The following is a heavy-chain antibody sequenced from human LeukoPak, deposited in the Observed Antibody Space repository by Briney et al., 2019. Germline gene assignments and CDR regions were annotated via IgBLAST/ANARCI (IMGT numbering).Heavy chain of an antibody. CDR1: GFTLSSNY. D-gene: IGHD5-12*01. CDR3: ARAPRRYSGYDLDY. Sequence: PGGSLRLSCAASGFTLSSNYMSWVRQAPGKGLEWVSVIYSGGSTDYAESVKGRFTISRDNSKNTLYLQMNSLRVEDTAVYYCARAPRRYSGYDLDYWGQGTPVTVSS. J-gene: IGHJ4*02. V-gene: IGHV3-66*01. CDR2: IYSGGST.